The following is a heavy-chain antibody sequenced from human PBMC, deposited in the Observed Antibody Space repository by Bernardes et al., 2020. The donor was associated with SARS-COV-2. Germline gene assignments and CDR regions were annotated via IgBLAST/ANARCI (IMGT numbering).Heavy chain of an antibody. CDR1: GGSISSSSYY. J-gene: IGHJ4*01. D-gene: IGHD2-2*01. V-gene: IGHV4-39*07. Sequence: SETLSLTCTVSGGSISSSSYYWGWIRQPPGKGLEWIGSIYYSGSTYYNPSLKSRVTISVDTSKNQFSLKLSSVTAADTAVYYCARRRSGEYRIWGHGTLVTVSS. CDR3: ARRRSGEYRI. CDR2: IYYSGST.